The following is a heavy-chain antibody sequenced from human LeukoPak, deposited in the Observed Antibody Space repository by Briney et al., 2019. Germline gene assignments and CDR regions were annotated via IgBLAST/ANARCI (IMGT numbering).Heavy chain of an antibody. J-gene: IGHJ6*03. D-gene: IGHD3-22*01. Sequence: GGSLRLSCTASGFTFSNAWMSWVRQAPGKGLEWVGRIKSKTDGGTTDYAAPVKGRFTISRDDSKNTLYLQMNSLKTEDTAVCYCTTINYYDSSGYYHYYYYYMDVWGKGTTVTISS. CDR3: TTINYYDSSGYYHYYYYYMDV. CDR2: IKSKTDGGTT. V-gene: IGHV3-15*01. CDR1: GFTFSNAW.